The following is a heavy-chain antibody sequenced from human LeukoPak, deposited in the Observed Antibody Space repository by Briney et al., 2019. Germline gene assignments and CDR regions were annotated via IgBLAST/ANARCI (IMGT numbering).Heavy chain of an antibody. J-gene: IGHJ5*02. CDR3: TRERYTFDP. V-gene: IGHV3-21*01. Sequence: KPGGSLRLSCAASGFTFSSYSMNWVRQAPGKELEWVSSISTSSSYLYFADSVKGRSTISRDDAKNSLYLQMNSLRVEDTAVYYCTRERYTFDPWGQGTLVTVSS. CDR1: GFTFSSYS. D-gene: IGHD5-18*01. CDR2: ISTSSSYL.